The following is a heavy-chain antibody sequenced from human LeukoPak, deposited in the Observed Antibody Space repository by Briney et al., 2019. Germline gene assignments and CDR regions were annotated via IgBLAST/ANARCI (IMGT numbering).Heavy chain of an antibody. CDR3: ARAPSGFTSVPGDH. Sequence: GASVKVSCKASGYSFTSYGITWVRQAPEQGLEWMGWISTYDGHANYAQKLQGRVTLTTDTSTVTAYMELRSLRSDDTAVYYCARAPSGFTSVPGDHWGQGTLVTVSS. J-gene: IGHJ4*02. V-gene: IGHV1-18*01. D-gene: IGHD1-14*01. CDR1: GYSFTSYG. CDR2: ISTYDGHA.